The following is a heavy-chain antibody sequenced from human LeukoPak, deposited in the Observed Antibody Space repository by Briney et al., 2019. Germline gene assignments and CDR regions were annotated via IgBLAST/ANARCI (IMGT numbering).Heavy chain of an antibody. J-gene: IGHJ4*02. D-gene: IGHD2-21*02. CDR3: ARLVPCGGDCYFFDY. CDR1: GGSISSSSYH. CDR2: IYYSGST. V-gene: IGHV4-39*01. Sequence: SETLSLTCTVSGGSISSSSYHWGWIRQPPGKELEWIGSIYYSGSTYYNPSLRSRVTISVDTSKNQFSLKLSSVTAADTAVYYCARLVPCGGDCYFFDYWGQGTLVTVSS.